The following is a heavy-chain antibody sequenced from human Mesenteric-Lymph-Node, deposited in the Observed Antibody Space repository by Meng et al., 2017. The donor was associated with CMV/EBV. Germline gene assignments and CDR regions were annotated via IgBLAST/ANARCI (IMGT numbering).Heavy chain of an antibody. V-gene: IGHV5-51*01. J-gene: IGHJ6*02. CDR2: IYPGDSDT. D-gene: IGHD3-3*01. Sequence: KVAGDSFNSYGIGWVRQMPGKGLEWMGIIYPGDSDTRYSPSFQGQITISADKSISTAYLQWSSLKASDTAMYYCARLGNYDLPPDVWGQGTTVTVSS. CDR1: GDSFNSYG. CDR3: ARLGNYDLPPDV.